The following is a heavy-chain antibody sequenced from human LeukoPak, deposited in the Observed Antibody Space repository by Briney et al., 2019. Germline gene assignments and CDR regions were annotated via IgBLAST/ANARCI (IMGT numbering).Heavy chain of an antibody. Sequence: GGSLRLSCAASGFTFSSYGIHWVRQAPGKGLEWVAFIPHDGSNKYYADSVKGRFTISRDDSKNTLYLQMNSLRAEDTSLYYCTKDSFDLVGTTYFDYWGQGTLVTVSS. D-gene: IGHD1-1*01. CDR3: TKDSFDLVGTTYFDY. CDR2: IPHDGSNK. V-gene: IGHV3-30*02. CDR1: GFTFSSYG. J-gene: IGHJ4*02.